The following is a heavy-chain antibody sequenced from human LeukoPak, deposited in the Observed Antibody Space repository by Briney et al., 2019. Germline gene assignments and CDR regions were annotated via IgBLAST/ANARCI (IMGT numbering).Heavy chain of an antibody. CDR1: GYTFTSYD. J-gene: IGHJ2*01. D-gene: IGHD3-3*01. V-gene: IGHV1-8*03. CDR2: MNPNSGNT. CDR3: ARGKPETYYDFWSGYSTWYFDL. Sequence: ASVKVSCNASGYTFTSYDINWVRQATGQGLEWMGWMNPNSGNTGYAQKFQGRVTITRNTSISTAYMELSSLRSEDTAVYYCARGKPETYYDFWSGYSTWYFDLWGRGTLVTVSS.